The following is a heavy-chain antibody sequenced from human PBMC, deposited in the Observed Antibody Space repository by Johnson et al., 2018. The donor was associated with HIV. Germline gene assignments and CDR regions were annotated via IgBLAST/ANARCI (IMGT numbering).Heavy chain of an antibody. Sequence: MMLVESGGGAERPGGSLRLSCVGSGFRFDDYGMSWVRHVPGKGLEWVSGVNWNGGSSGYADSMKGRFNVSRDNAKNSLCLQMDSLRGEDTALYYCARGQAGEGSTAGAFDIWGQGTMVTVSS. D-gene: IGHD3-16*01. CDR3: ARGQAGEGSTAGAFDI. CDR2: VNWNGGSS. V-gene: IGHV3-20*04. J-gene: IGHJ3*02. CDR1: GFRFDDYG.